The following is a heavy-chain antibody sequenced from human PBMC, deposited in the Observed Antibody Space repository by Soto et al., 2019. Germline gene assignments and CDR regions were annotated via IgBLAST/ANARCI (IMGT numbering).Heavy chain of an antibody. V-gene: IGHV3-23*01. CDR2: ISGSGDTT. CDR3: AKGHPGGSCYSGLDC. CDR1: GFSLSTCA. Sequence: GGSLRLSCAASGFSLSTCAMTWVRQAPGKGLEWVLCISGSGDTTYYVDSVKGRFTISRDTSKNTVYLQMNSLRVDDTAVYYCAKGHPGGSCYSGLDCWGQGTLVTVS. D-gene: IGHD2-15*01. J-gene: IGHJ4*02.